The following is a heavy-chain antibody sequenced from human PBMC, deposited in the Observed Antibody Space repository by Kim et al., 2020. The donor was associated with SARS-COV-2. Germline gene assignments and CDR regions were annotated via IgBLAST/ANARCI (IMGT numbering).Heavy chain of an antibody. J-gene: IGHJ3*02. V-gene: IGHV3-33*01. Sequence: GGSLRLSCAASGFTFSSYGMHWVRQAPGKGLEWVAFIWYDGSNKHYADSVKGRFTISRDNSKNTLYLQMNSLRAEDTAVYYCARDPNYFDTSGYYTGDAFDIWGQGTMVTVSS. CDR2: IWYDGSNK. CDR3: ARDPNYFDTSGYYTGDAFDI. D-gene: IGHD3-22*01. CDR1: GFTFSSYG.